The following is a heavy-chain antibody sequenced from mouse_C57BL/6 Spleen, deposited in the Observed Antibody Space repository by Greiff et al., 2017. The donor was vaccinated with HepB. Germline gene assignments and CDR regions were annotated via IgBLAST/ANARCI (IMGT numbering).Heavy chain of an antibody. V-gene: IGHV1-64*01. Sequence: VQLQQPGAELVKPGASVKLSCKASGYTFTSYWMHWVKQRPGQGLEWIGMIHPNSGSTNYNEKFKSKATLTVDKSSSTAYMQLSSLTSEDSGVYYCARELDYGSSLYYYAMDYWGQGTSVTVSS. D-gene: IGHD1-1*01. CDR1: GYTFTSYW. CDR3: ARELDYGSSLYYYAMDY. CDR2: IHPNSGST. J-gene: IGHJ4*01.